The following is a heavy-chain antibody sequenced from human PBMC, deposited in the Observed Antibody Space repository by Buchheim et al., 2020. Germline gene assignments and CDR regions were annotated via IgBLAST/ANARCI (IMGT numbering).Heavy chain of an antibody. CDR3: AVGYYYDSSGLDY. V-gene: IGHV4-34*01. CDR1: GGSFSGYY. Sequence: QVQLQQWGAGLLKPSETLSLTCAVYGGSFSGYYWSWIRQPPGKGLEWIGEINHSGSTNYNPSLKSRVTISVDTSKNQFSLQLSSVTAADTAVYYCAVGYYYDSSGLDYWGQGTL. CDR2: INHSGST. J-gene: IGHJ4*02. D-gene: IGHD3-22*01.